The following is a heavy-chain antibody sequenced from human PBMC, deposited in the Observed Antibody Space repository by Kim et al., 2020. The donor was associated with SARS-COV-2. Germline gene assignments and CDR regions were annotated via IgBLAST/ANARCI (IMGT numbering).Heavy chain of an antibody. D-gene: IGHD5-12*01. Sequence: GGSLRLSCATSGFTFSNYPLSWVRQAPGKGLEWVSASAGGDTYYADSVKGRFIISRDNSKSTLYLQMNSLRAEDTAVYYCAKVNWVETPTNSWGQGTLVT. V-gene: IGHV3-23*01. CDR3: AKVNWVETPTNS. J-gene: IGHJ4*02. CDR2: SAGGDT. CDR1: GFTFSNYP.